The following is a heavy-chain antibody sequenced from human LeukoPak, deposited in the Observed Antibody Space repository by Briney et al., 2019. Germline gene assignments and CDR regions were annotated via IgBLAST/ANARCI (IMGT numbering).Heavy chain of an antibody. CDR1: GFTFSSYA. Sequence: TGGSLRPSCAASGFTFSSYAMSWVRQAPGKGLEWVAGISGSGAGTYYADSVKGRFTISRDNSKNTLYLQMNSLRAEDTAVYYCAKEVTTPYFDYWGQGTLVTVSS. CDR2: ISGSGAGT. V-gene: IGHV3-23*01. D-gene: IGHD4-17*01. CDR3: AKEVTTPYFDY. J-gene: IGHJ4*02.